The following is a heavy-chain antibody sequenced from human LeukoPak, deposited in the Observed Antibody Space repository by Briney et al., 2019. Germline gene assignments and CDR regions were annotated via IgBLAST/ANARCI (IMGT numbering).Heavy chain of an antibody. V-gene: IGHV4-59*01. CDR1: GGSISSYY. Sequence: SETLSLTCTVSGGSISSYYWSWIRQPPGKGLEWIGYIYYSGSTNYNPSLKSRVTISVDTSKNQFSLKLSSVTAADTAVYYCAREVGSSGWYYYFDYWGQGTLVTVSS. CDR2: IYYSGST. CDR3: AREVGSSGWYYYFDY. D-gene: IGHD6-19*01. J-gene: IGHJ4*02.